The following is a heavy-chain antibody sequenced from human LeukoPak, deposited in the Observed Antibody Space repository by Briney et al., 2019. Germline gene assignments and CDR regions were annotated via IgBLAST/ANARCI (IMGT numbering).Heavy chain of an antibody. J-gene: IGHJ3*02. CDR2: VLYSGIT. D-gene: IGHD4-17*01. CDR1: GGSISTHY. V-gene: IGHV4-59*11. CDR3: ARDLTTVTKGFDI. Sequence: SDTLSLTCTLSGGSISTHYWTWLRQPPGKGLEWIGYVLYSGITNYNPSLRSRITISVDTSQNQFSLSLRSVTAADTAVYYCARDLTTVTKGFDIWGQGTMVTVSS.